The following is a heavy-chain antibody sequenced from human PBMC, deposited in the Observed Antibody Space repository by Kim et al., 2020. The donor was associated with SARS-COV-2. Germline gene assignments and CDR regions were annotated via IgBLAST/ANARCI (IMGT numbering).Heavy chain of an antibody. D-gene: IGHD6-13*01. CDR3: ARHVTAAATLNYYGMDV. J-gene: IGHJ6*02. V-gene: IGHV5-10-1*01. Sequence: GESLKISCKGSGYSFTSYWISWVRQMPGKGLEWMGRIDPSDSYTNYSPSFQGHVTISADKSISTAYLQWSSLKASDTAMYYCARHVTAAATLNYYGMDVWGQGTTVTVSS. CDR1: GYSFTSYW. CDR2: IDPSDSYT.